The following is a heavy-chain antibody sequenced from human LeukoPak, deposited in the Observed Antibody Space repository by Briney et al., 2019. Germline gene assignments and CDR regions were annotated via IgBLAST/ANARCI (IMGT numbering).Heavy chain of an antibody. CDR3: ARTPYGDYGSGAFDI. D-gene: IGHD4-17*01. J-gene: IGHJ3*02. CDR2: IYTSGST. CDR1: GYSISTGYY. V-gene: IGHV4-61*02. Sequence: PSETLSLTCTVSGYSISTGYYWSWIRQPAGKGLEWIGRIYTSGSTNYNPSLKSRVTISVDTSKNQFSLKLSSVTAADTAVYYCARTPYGDYGSGAFDIWGQGTMVTVSS.